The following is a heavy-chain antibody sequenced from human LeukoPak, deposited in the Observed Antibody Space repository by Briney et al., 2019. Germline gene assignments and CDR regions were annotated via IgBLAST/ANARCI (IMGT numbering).Heavy chain of an antibody. Sequence: SETLSLTCTVSGGSIGSSSYYWGWIRQPPGKGLEWIGVIYYSGRTYYNPSLKSRVTISVDTSKNQFSLKLTSVTAADTAVYYCATQGNYFRISDYWGQGTLVTVSS. D-gene: IGHD4-11*01. CDR1: GGSIGSSSYY. CDR2: IYYSGRT. V-gene: IGHV4-39*01. J-gene: IGHJ4*02. CDR3: ATQGNYFRISDY.